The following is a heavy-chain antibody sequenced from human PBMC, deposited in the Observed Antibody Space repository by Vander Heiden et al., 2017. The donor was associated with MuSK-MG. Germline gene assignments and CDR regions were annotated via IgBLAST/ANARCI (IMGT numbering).Heavy chain of an antibody. CDR1: GGSFSGYY. D-gene: IGHD6-13*01. Sequence: QVQLQQWGAGLLTPSETLSLTRAIDGGSFSGYYGSWNRQPPGKGLEWIGESNHSGSTNYNPSLKSRVTISVDTSKNQFSLKLISVTAADTAVYYCARGAPPSFGQQLDRYYFDYWGQGTLVTVSS. J-gene: IGHJ4*02. CDR2: SNHSGST. CDR3: ARGAPPSFGQQLDRYYFDY. V-gene: IGHV4-34*01.